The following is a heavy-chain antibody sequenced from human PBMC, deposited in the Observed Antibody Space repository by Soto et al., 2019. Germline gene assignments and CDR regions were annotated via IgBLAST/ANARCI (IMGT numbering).Heavy chain of an antibody. CDR1: GYTFTSYY. CDR3: AIGPTSHNCGGDCYLFDY. J-gene: IGHJ4*02. V-gene: IGHV1-46*03. D-gene: IGHD2-21*02. CDR2: INPSGGST. Sequence: ASVQVSCKAYGYTFTSYYMHWVRQAPGQGLEWMGIINPSGGSTSYAQKFQGRVTMTRDTSTSTVYMELSSLRSEDTAVYYCAIGPTSHNCGGDCYLFDYWGQGTLVTVSS.